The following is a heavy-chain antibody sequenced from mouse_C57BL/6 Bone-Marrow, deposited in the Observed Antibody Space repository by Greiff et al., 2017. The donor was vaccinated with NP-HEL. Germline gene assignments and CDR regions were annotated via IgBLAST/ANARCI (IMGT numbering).Heavy chain of an antibody. CDR2: IDPETGGT. Sequence: VQLQQSGAELVRPGASVTLSCKASGYTFTDYEMHWVKQTPVHGLEWIGAIDPETGGTAYNQKFKGKAILTADKSSSTAYMELRSLTSEDSAVYYCTRWITAQASMDYWGQGTSVTVSS. V-gene: IGHV1-15*01. CDR1: GYTFTDYE. J-gene: IGHJ4*01. CDR3: TRWITAQASMDY. D-gene: IGHD3-2*02.